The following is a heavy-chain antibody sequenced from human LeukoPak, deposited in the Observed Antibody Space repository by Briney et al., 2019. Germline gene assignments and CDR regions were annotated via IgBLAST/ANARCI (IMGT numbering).Heavy chain of an antibody. V-gene: IGHV3-9*01. J-gene: IGHJ4*02. Sequence: PGGSLRLSCAASGFTFDDYAIHWVRQAPGKGLEWVSGISWNSGSIGYADSVKGRFTISRDNAKNSLYLQMNSLRAEDTALYYCAKGTSGGMRAFDYWGQGTLVTVSS. D-gene: IGHD2-15*01. CDR3: AKGTSGGMRAFDY. CDR2: ISWNSGSI. CDR1: GFTFDDYA.